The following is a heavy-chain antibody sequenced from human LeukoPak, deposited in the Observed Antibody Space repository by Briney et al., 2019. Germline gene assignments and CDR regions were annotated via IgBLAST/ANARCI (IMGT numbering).Heavy chain of an antibody. Sequence: GGSLRPSCAASGFIFSNYWMSWVRQAPGKGLEWVANIKPDGSEAHYVDSVKGRFTISRDNAKNSLYLQMNSLRAEDAAVFYCARDHSYYFDTTGYYYDAFDIWGQGTMVTVSS. V-gene: IGHV3-7*04. CDR1: GFIFSNYW. D-gene: IGHD3-22*01. J-gene: IGHJ3*02. CDR3: ARDHSYYFDTTGYYYDAFDI. CDR2: IKPDGSEA.